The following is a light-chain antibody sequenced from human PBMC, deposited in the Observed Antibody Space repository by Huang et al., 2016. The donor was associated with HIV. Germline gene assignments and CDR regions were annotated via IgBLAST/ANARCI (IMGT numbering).Light chain of an antibody. CDR3: QQYDIHPLT. CDR1: QDINNF. Sequence: IRMTQSPSSLSASTGDRVTITCRANQDINNFLAWYQQRPGSVPKLLIYAASTLQSGVPSRFSCNGSGTDFTLTICCLHSEDVATYYCQQYDIHPLTFGPGTRVDIK. V-gene: IGKV1-8*01. CDR2: AAS. J-gene: IGKJ3*01.